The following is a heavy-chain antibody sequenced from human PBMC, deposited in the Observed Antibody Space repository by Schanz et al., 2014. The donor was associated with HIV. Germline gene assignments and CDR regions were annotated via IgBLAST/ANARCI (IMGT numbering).Heavy chain of an antibody. J-gene: IGHJ6*02. Sequence: EVQLVESGGGLVEPGGSLRLSCTASGFTFNNYGMQWVRQAPGKGLEWVARSRVKSDSYATEYAASVTGRFTISRDDSKNSVYLQMNSLNIEDTAVYYCRGYRFYYGVDFWGQGTTVTVS. CDR2: SRVKSDSYAT. CDR3: RGYRFYYGVDF. CDR1: GFTFNNYG. V-gene: IGHV3-72*01. D-gene: IGHD5-18*01.